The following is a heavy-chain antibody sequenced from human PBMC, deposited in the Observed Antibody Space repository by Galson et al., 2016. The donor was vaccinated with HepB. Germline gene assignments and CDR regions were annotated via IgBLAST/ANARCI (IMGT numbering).Heavy chain of an antibody. CDR1: GFTFNTYA. D-gene: IGHD4-23*01. CDR3: AREGYGGVDC. J-gene: IGHJ4*02. Sequence: SLRLSCATSGFTFNTYAMAWVRQAPGKGLEWVANIKQNGREKDYVDSVKGRFTISRDNAKNSLYLQMNSLRAKDTAVYYCAREGYGGVDCWGQGDLVTVSS. CDR2: IKQNGREK. V-gene: IGHV3-7*03.